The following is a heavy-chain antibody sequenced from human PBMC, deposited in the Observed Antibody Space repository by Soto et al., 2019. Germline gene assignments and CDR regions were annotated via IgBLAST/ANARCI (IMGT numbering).Heavy chain of an antibody. V-gene: IGHV3-23*01. CDR2: ISGSGGST. CDR3: ASRSSGWYFDY. J-gene: IGHJ4*02. Sequence: EVQLLESGGGLVKPGGSLRLSVAASGFTFSSYAMNWVRQAPGKGLEWVSVISGSGGSTYYADSVKGRFTISRDNSKNTLYLQMNSLRVEDTAVYYCASRSSGWYFDYWGQGTLVTVSS. D-gene: IGHD6-19*01. CDR1: GFTFSSYA.